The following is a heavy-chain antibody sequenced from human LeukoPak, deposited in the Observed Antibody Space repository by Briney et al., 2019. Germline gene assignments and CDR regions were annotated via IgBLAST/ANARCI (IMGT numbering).Heavy chain of an antibody. D-gene: IGHD2-8*01. V-gene: IGHV4-59*12. Sequence: SETLSLTCTVSGDSINKNYWSWIRQSPGKGLEWIGYIYHSGSTYYNPSLKSRVTISVDRSKNQCSLKLSSVTAADTAVYYCARDLGVQFDPWGQGTLVTVSS. CDR3: ARDLGVQFDP. J-gene: IGHJ5*02. CDR2: IYHSGST. CDR1: GDSINKNY.